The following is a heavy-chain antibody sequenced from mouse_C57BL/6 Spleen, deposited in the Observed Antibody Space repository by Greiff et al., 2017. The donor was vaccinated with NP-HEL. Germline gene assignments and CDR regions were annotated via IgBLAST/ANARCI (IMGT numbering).Heavy chain of an antibody. CDR1: GYTFTSYG. Sequence: VKVVESGAELARPGASVKLSCKASGYTFTSYGISWVKQRTGQGLEWIGEIYPRSGNTYYNEKFKGKATLTADKSSSTAYMELRSLTSEDSAVYFCARGGVYDGYYYFDYWGQGTTLTVSS. CDR3: ARGGVYDGYYYFDY. V-gene: IGHV1-81*01. J-gene: IGHJ2*01. D-gene: IGHD2-3*01. CDR2: IYPRSGNT.